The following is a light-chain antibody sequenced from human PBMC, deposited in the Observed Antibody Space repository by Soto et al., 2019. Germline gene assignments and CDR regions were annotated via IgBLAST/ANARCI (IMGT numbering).Light chain of an antibody. V-gene: IGLV2-8*01. Sequence: QSALTQPPSASGSPGQSVTISCTGTSSDVGGYNYVSWFRQHPGKAPKLIIYEVTKRPSGVPDRFSGSKSGNTASLTVSGLQAEDEADYYCSSYAGSDNVLFGGGTKLTVL. CDR1: SSDVGGYNY. CDR3: SSYAGSDNVL. CDR2: EVT. J-gene: IGLJ2*01.